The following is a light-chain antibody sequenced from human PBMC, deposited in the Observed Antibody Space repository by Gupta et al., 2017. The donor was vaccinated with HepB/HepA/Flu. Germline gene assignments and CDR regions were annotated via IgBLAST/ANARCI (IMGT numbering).Light chain of an antibody. V-gene: IGKV3-15*01. CDR3: QQYNNWPLWT. CDR2: GAS. J-gene: IGKJ1*01. Sequence: EIVMTQSPATLSVSPGERATLSCRASQSVSSNLAWYQQKPGQAPRLLNYGASTRATGIPARFSGSGSGTEFTLTISSLQSEDFAVYYCQQYNNWPLWTFGQGTKVEIK. CDR1: QSVSSN.